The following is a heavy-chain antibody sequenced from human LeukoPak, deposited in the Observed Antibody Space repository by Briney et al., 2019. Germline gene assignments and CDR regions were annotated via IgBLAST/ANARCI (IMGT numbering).Heavy chain of an antibody. V-gene: IGHV3-21*01. Sequence: PGGSLRLSCAASGFTFSSYEMNWVRQAPGKGLEWVSSISSSSDYIHYADSVKGRFTISKDNAKNSLYLQMNSLRAEDTAVYYCARDLGYSGYDWGIGYWGQGALVTVSS. J-gene: IGHJ4*02. CDR3: ARDLGYSGYDWGIGY. D-gene: IGHD5-12*01. CDR1: GFTFSSYE. CDR2: ISSSSDYI.